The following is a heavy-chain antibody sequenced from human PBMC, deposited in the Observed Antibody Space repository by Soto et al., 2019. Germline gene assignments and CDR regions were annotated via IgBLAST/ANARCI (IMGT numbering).Heavy chain of an antibody. J-gene: IGHJ4*02. CDR1: GFTFSDYY. V-gene: IGHV3-11*01. CDR3: ARSSSGYYESTFDY. D-gene: IGHD3-22*01. CDR2: ISSSGSTI. Sequence: QVQLVESGGGLVKPGGFLRLSCAASGFTFSDYYMSWIRQAPGKGLEWVSYISSSGSTIYYADSVTGRFTISRDHAKNSLDLQMNSLRAEDTAVYYCARSSSGYYESTFDYWGQGTLVTVSS.